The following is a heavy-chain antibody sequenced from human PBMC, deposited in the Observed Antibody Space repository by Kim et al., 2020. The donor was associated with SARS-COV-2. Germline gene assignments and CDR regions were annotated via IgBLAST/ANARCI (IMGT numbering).Heavy chain of an antibody. V-gene: IGHV4-30-4*08. Sequence: SETLSLTCSVSGTSVNSGPYFWTWIRQPPGKGLEWLGYISHSGDVYTKPSLRGRLTKSADASKDQFFLHPPSVTAADTAIYFCASDTAYLGSGGNLFDS. J-gene: IGHJ5*01. CDR2: ISHSGDV. CDR1: GTSVNSGPYF. CDR3: ASDTAYLGSGGNLFDS. D-gene: IGHD3-10*01.